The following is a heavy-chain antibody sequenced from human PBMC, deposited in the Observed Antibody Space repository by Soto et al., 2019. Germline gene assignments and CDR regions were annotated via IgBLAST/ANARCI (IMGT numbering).Heavy chain of an antibody. V-gene: IGHV5-10-1*01. J-gene: IGHJ6*02. D-gene: IGHD3-10*01. CDR2: IDPSDSYT. CDR1: GYSFTSYW. CDR3: ARSPHGGTLLWFGESHYYYYGMDV. Sequence: PGESLKISCKGSGYSFTSYWISWVRQMPGKGLEWMGRIDPSDSYTNYSPSFQGHVTISADKSISTAYLQWSSLKASDTAMYYCARSPHGGTLLWFGESHYYYYGMDVWGQGTTVTVSS.